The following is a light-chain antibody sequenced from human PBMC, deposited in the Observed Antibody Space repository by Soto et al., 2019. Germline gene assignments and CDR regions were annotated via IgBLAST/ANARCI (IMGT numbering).Light chain of an antibody. J-gene: IGLJ1*01. Sequence: QFALTQPASVSGSPGQSITISCTGTSSDVVNYNLVSWYQQHPGKAPKVMIFEGSKRPSGVSNRFSGSKSGNTASLTISGLQAEDEADYYCCSYAGSSTFSYVFGTGTKVTVL. CDR2: EGS. CDR1: SSDVVNYNL. V-gene: IGLV2-23*03. CDR3: CSYAGSSTFSYV.